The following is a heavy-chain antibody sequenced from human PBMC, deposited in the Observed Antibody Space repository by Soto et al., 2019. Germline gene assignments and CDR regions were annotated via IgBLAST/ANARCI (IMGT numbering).Heavy chain of an antibody. J-gene: IGHJ6*02. CDR3: VREDDGGDRDYYGLDV. CDR2: IHYTGSV. V-gene: IGHV4-39*07. CDR1: GGSISSSSYY. D-gene: IGHD2-21*02. Sequence: PSETLSLTCTVSGGSISSSSYYWGWIRQPPGKGLEWIGYIHYTGSVRYNPSLQSRITMSVDTSKNLFSLNLSSVTAADTAVYFCVREDDGGDRDYYGLDVWGQGTMVTVSS.